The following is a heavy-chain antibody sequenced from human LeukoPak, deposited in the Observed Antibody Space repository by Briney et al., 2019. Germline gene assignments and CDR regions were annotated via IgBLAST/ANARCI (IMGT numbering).Heavy chain of an antibody. J-gene: IGHJ4*02. CDR3: ARDSNNSVDY. CDR1: GYTFTSYY. Sequence: ASVKVSCKASGYTFTSYYIHWVRQAPGQVLEWMGIIHPSGGATTNAQKFQGRVTMTRDTSTSTVYMEVSSLTSEDTAVYYCARDSNNSVDYWGQGTLVTVSS. CDR2: IHPSGGAT. D-gene: IGHD1/OR15-1a*01. V-gene: IGHV1-46*01.